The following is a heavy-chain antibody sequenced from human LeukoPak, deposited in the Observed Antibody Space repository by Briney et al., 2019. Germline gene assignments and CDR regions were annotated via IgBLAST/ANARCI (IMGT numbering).Heavy chain of an antibody. D-gene: IGHD3-3*01. CDR2: IIPIFGTA. J-gene: IGHJ4*02. Sequence: GASVKVSCKASGGTFSSYAISWVRQAPGQGLEWMGWIIPIFGTANYAQKFQGRVTITADESTSTAYMELSSLRSEDTAVYYCARVEYDFWSGYYTLFDYWGQGTLVTVSS. CDR3: ARVEYDFWSGYYTLFDY. CDR1: GGTFSSYA. V-gene: IGHV1-69*13.